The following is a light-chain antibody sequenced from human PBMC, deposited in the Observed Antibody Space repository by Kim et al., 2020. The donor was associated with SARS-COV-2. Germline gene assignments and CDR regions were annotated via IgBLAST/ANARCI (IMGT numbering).Light chain of an antibody. CDR3: QQHYIYPLT. V-gene: IGKV1-8*01. CDR2: DAF. Sequence: ASAGDRVTITCRASQDISNSLAWDQQKPGKAPELLIYDAFTLQSGVSPRCSGSRSGTDFTLTISSLQSEDFAAYYCQQHYIYPLTSGGGTKVDIK. J-gene: IGKJ4*01. CDR1: QDISNS.